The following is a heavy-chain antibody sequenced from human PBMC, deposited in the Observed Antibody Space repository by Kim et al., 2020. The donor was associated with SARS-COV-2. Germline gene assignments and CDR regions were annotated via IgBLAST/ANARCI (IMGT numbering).Heavy chain of an antibody. CDR3: AREDYGDDAGNWFDP. Sequence: SVKVSCKISGGTFSTYAFSWVRQAPGQGLEWMGSIIPILDITHYAQQFQGRVTISADESTTTVFMDLRSLTSDDTAMYYCAREDYGDDAGNWFDPWGQGTLVTVSS. V-gene: IGHV1-69*04. CDR1: GGTFSTYA. J-gene: IGHJ5*02. D-gene: IGHD4-17*01. CDR2: IIPILDIT.